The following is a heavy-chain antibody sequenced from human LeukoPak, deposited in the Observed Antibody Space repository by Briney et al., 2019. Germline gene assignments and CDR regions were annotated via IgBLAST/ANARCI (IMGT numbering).Heavy chain of an antibody. CDR3: NALYSSGWSVDY. D-gene: IGHD6-19*01. Sequence: GSLRLPCAAPGFPFSNAWMSWVPQAPGKGLEWVGPIKRKTDGGTTDYAAPGQGRFTISRDDSKNTLYLQINSPETEDTAVYYCNALYSSGWSVDYWGQGTLVTVSS. J-gene: IGHJ4*02. V-gene: IGHV3-15*01. CDR1: GFPFSNAW. CDR2: IKRKTDGGTT.